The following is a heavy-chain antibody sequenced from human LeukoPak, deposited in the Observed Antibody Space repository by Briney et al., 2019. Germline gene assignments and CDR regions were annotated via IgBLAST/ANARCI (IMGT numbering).Heavy chain of an antibody. CDR3: ARDSPLTIFGVAHYGMDV. J-gene: IGHJ6*02. CDR2: INHSGST. CDR1: GGSFSGYY. Sequence: SETLSLTCAVYGGSFSGYYWSWIRQPPGKGLEWIGEINHSGSTNYNPSLKSRVTISVDTSKNQFSLKLSSVTAADTAVYYCARDSPLTIFGVAHYGMDVWGQGTTATVSS. V-gene: IGHV4-34*01. D-gene: IGHD3-3*01.